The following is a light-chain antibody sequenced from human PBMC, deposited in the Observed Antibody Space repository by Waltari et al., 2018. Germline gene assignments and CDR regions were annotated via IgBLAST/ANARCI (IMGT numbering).Light chain of an antibody. Sequence: DIVMTQSPGSLAVSLGERATINRKSSQNGLYSSNNKTYIAWYQQKSGQPPKLLIYWTSTRESGVPDRFSGSGSGTDFALTISSLQAEDVAVYYCQQYYTTPWTFGQGTKVEIK. CDR2: WTS. J-gene: IGKJ1*01. CDR1: QNGLYSSNNKTY. V-gene: IGKV4-1*01. CDR3: QQYYTTPWT.